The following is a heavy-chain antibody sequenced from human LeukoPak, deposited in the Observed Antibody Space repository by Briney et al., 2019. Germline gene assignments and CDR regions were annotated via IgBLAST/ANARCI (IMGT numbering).Heavy chain of an antibody. J-gene: IGHJ4*02. Sequence: SETLSLTCAVYGGSFSGYYWSWIRQPPGKGLEWIGEINHSGSTNYNPSLKSRVTISVGTSKNQFSLKLSSVTAADTAVYYCARGRGCPDYWGQGTLVTVSS. D-gene: IGHD6-19*01. V-gene: IGHV4-34*01. CDR3: ARGRGCPDY. CDR1: GGSFSGYY. CDR2: INHSGST.